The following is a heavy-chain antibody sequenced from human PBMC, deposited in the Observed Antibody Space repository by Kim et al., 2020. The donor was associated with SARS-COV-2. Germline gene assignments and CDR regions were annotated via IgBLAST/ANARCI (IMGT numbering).Heavy chain of an antibody. CDR3: ARDHAGYNYGFDY. J-gene: IGHJ4*02. Sequence: YADSVKGRFTISRDNAKNSLYLQMNSLRAEDTAVYYCARDHAGYNYGFDYWGQGTLVTVSS. V-gene: IGHV3-11*06. D-gene: IGHD5-12*01.